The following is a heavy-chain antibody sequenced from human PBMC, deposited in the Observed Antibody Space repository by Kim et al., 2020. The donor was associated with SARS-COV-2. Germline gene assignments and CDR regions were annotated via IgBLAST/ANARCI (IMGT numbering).Heavy chain of an antibody. V-gene: IGHV3-23*01. CDR3: VQGRCYCFWSLDC. CDR1: GFTFGTYA. CDR2: ISALGANT. J-gene: IGHJ4*02. D-gene: IGHD2-15*01. Sequence: GGSLRLSCAASGFTFGTYAMPWVRQAPGKGLEWVSAISALGANTYYADSVKGRFTISRDNSKNMLYLQMNTLRADDTAVYYCVQGRCYCFWSLDCCGQ.